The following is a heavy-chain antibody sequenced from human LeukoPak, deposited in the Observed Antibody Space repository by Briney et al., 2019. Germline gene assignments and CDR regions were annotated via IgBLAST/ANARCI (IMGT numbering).Heavy chain of an antibody. D-gene: IGHD2-15*01. J-gene: IGHJ5*02. Sequence: GGSLRLSCAASGFTFSSYGMHWVRQAPGKGLEWVAVIWYDGSNKYYADSVKGRFTISRDNPKNTLYLQLSRLRAEDTAVYYCARDGSQSCSVGSCDWFDPWGQGALVTVSS. CDR1: GFTFSSYG. CDR3: ARDGSQSCSVGSCDWFDP. CDR2: IWYDGSNK. V-gene: IGHV3-33*01.